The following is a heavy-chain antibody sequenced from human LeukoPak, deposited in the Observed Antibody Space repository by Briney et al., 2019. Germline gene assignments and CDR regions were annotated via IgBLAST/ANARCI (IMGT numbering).Heavy chain of an antibody. Sequence: GGSLRLSCAASGFIFDDFDMSWVRQGPGKGLEWVSYIAHHGSNKYYADSVKGRFTISRDNSKRTLYLQMDSLRADETAVYYCAKDGSWSCTDWGQGTLVTVSS. V-gene: IGHV3-30*02. CDR2: IAHHGSNK. CDR1: GFIFDDFD. D-gene: IGHD2-8*02. J-gene: IGHJ4*02. CDR3: AKDGSWSCTD.